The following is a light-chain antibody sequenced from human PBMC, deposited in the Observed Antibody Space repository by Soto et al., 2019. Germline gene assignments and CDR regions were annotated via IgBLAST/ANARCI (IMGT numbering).Light chain of an antibody. J-gene: IGLJ3*02. CDR3: STNTSRTSLRV. CDR1: SSDVGSYKY. Sequence: QSALTQPASVSGSPGQSIAISCTGTSSDVGSYKYVSWYRQYPGKAPKLLTYEVNNRPSGVSKRFSGSKSGNTASLTISGLQAEDEGDYYCSTNTSRTSLRVFGGGTKLTVL. V-gene: IGLV2-14*01. CDR2: EVN.